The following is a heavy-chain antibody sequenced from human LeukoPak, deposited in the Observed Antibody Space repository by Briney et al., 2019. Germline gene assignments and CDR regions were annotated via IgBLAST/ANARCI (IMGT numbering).Heavy chain of an antibody. D-gene: IGHD3-22*01. CDR2: INHRGST. CDR1: GVSFSDSY. V-gene: IGHV4-34*01. CDR3: ARENFYYYDSSGYWYFDY. J-gene: IGHJ4*02. Sequence: SETLSLTCAVYGVSFSDSYWSWIRQPPGKGLEWIGEINHRGSTNYSPSLKSRVSMSVDTSKNQFSLKLSSVTAADTAVYYCARENFYYYDSSGYWYFDYWGQGTLVTVSS.